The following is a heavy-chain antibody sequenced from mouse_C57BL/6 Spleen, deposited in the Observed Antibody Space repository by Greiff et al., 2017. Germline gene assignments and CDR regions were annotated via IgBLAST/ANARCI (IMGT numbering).Heavy chain of an antibody. D-gene: IGHD1-1*01. CDR1: GYTFTSYW. V-gene: IGHV1-69*01. Sequence: QVQLQQPGAELVMPGASVKLSCKASGYTFTSYWMHWVKQRPGQGLEWIGEIDPSDSYTNSNQKFKGKSTLTVDKSSSTAYMQLSSLTSEDSSVYYCARWCYYYGRRGAMDYWGQGTSVTVSS. CDR3: ARWCYYYGRRGAMDY. CDR2: IDPSDSYT. J-gene: IGHJ4*01.